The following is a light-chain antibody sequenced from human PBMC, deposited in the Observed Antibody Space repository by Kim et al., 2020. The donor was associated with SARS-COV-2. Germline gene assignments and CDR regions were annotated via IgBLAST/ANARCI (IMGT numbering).Light chain of an antibody. CDR3: SAWDSSLRGWV. CDR1: GNNVGDQG. V-gene: IGLV10-54*01. Sequence: QAGLTQPPSVSKGLRQTATLTCTGNGNNVGDQGAAWLQQHQGHPPKLLSYRNNNRPSGISDRLSASRSGNTASLTITGLQPEDEADYYCSAWDSSLRGWVVGGGTQLTVL. J-gene: IGLJ3*02. CDR2: RNN.